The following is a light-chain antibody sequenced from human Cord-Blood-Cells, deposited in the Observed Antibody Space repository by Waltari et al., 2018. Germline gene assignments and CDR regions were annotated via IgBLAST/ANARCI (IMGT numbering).Light chain of an antibody. V-gene: IGLV2-14*01. Sequence: QSALTQPAPVSGSPGQSITISCTGTSSDVGGYNYVPWYQQHPGKAPKLMIYHVSNRPSGVSNRFSGSKSGNTASLTISGLQAEDEADYYCSSYTSSSTYVFGTGTKVTVL. CDR3: SSYTSSSTYV. J-gene: IGLJ1*01. CDR2: HVS. CDR1: SSDVGGYNY.